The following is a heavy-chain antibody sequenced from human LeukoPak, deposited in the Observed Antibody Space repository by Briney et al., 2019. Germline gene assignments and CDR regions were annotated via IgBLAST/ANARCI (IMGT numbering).Heavy chain of an antibody. D-gene: IGHD3-10*01. CDR2: IYSSGGT. CDR1: GGSFSSYY. J-gene: IGHJ5*02. CDR3: ARLTIVRGVMTPYGWFDP. V-gene: IGHV4-4*07. Sequence: SGTLSLTCTVSGGSFSSYYWSWVRQPAGKGLEWVGRIYSSGGTNYKPSLKSRVTMSVDTSRNQFSLKLRSVTAADTAVYYCARLTIVRGVMTPYGWFDPWGQGTLVTVSS.